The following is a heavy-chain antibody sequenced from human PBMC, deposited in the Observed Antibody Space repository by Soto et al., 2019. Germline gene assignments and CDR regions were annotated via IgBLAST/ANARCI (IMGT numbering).Heavy chain of an antibody. CDR1: GGTFSSYA. CDR3: AREVVPAAIRNRPIYCDYGMDV. J-gene: IGHJ6*04. Sequence: QVQLVQSGAEVTKPGSSVKVSCKASGGTFSSYAISWVRQAPGQGLEWMGGIIPIFGTANYAKKFQRRVMITADEPPSTAYMELSSLRSEDPAVYYCAREVVPAAIRNRPIYCDYGMDVWGEGTTVTVAS. CDR2: IIPIFGTA. D-gene: IGHD2-2*02. V-gene: IGHV1-69*01.